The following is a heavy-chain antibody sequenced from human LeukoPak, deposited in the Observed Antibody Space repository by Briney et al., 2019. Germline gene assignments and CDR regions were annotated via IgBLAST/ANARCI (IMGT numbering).Heavy chain of an antibody. V-gene: IGHV3-30*02. CDR1: GFTFSSYG. Sequence: QAGGSLRLSCAASGFTFSSYGMHWVRQAPGKGLEWVAFIRYDGSNKYYADSVKGRFTISRDNSKNTLYLQMNSLRAEDTAVYYCAKKGSSSFDYWGQGTLVTVSS. J-gene: IGHJ4*02. D-gene: IGHD6-13*01. CDR2: IRYDGSNK. CDR3: AKKGSSSFDY.